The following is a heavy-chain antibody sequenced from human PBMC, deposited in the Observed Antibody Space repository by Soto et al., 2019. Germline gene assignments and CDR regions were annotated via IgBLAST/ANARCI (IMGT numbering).Heavy chain of an antibody. V-gene: IGHV4-59*01. CDR3: ARSETTGTLNWFDP. Sequence: SETLSLTCTVSGGSISSYYWSWIRQPPGEGLEWIGYIYYSGSTNYNPSLKSRVTISVDTSKNQFSLKLSSVTAADTAVYYCARSETTGTLNWFDPWGQGTLVTVSS. CDR2: IYYSGST. D-gene: IGHD4-4*01. J-gene: IGHJ5*02. CDR1: GGSISSYY.